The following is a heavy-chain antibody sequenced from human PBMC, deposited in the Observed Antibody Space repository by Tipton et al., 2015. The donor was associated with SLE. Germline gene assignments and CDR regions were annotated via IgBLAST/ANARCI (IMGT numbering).Heavy chain of an antibody. D-gene: IGHD6-19*01. CDR2: TYYRSKWYN. Sequence: PSRGLEWLGRTYYRSKWYNDYAVTVKSRITINPDTSNNQFSLKLSSVTAAETAVYYWARVASGWYTSAFDIWGQGTTVTVSS. J-gene: IGHJ3*02. V-gene: IGHV6-1*01. CDR3: ARVASGWYTSAFDI.